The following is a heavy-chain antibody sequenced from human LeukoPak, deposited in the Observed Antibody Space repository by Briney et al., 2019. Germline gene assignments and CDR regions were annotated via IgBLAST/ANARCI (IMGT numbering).Heavy chain of an antibody. J-gene: IGHJ4*02. Sequence: ASVKVSCKASGCTFTGYYMHWVRQAPGQGLEWMGRINPSSGGTNYAQKFQGRVTMTRDTSISTAYMELSRLRSDDTAVYYCARERIGYSYGSIKSDYWGQGTLVTVSS. CDR2: INPSSGGT. CDR1: GCTFTGYY. D-gene: IGHD5-18*01. CDR3: ARERIGYSYGSIKSDY. V-gene: IGHV1-2*06.